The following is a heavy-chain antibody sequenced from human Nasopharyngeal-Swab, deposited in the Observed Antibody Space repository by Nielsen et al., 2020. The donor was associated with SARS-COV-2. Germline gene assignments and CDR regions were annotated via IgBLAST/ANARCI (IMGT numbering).Heavy chain of an antibody. CDR2: IGTAGDT. CDR3: ARLGGDGWYFDL. CDR1: GFTFSSYD. D-gene: IGHD2-21*02. V-gene: IGHV3-13*04. Sequence: GESLKISCAASGFTFSSYDMHWVRQATGKGLEWVSAIGTAGDTYYPGSVKGRFTISRDNAKNSLYLQMNSLRAEDTAVYYCARLGGDGWYFDLWGRGTLVTVSS. J-gene: IGHJ2*01.